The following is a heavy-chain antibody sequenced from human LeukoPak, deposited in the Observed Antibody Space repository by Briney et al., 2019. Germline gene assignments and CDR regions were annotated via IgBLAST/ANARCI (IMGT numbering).Heavy chain of an antibody. Sequence: GGSLRLSCAASGFTFSSYWMHWVRQAPGKGPVWVSRINNDGSGTTYADSVKGRFTISRDDAKNTLYLQMNSLRAEDTAVYYCARDPRGYGDYGYWGQGTLVTVSS. CDR3: ARDPRGYGDYGY. V-gene: IGHV3-74*01. CDR2: INNDGSGT. D-gene: IGHD4-17*01. CDR1: GFTFSSYW. J-gene: IGHJ4*02.